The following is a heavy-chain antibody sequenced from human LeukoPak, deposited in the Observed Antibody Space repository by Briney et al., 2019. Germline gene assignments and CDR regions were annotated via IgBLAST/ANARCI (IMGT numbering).Heavy chain of an antibody. CDR2: INPNSGGT. V-gene: IGHV1-2*02. J-gene: IGHJ4*02. Sequence: ASVKVSCKASGYTFTGYYMHWVQQAPGQGLEWMGWINPNSGGTNYAQKFQGRVTMTRDTSISTAYMELSRLRSEDTAVYYCARTATPIAAANSFDYWGQGTLVTVSS. CDR1: GYTFTGYY. D-gene: IGHD6-13*01. CDR3: ARTATPIAAANSFDY.